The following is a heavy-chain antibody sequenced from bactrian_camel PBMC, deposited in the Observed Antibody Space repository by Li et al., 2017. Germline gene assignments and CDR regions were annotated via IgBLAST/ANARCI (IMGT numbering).Heavy chain of an antibody. Sequence: HVQLVESGGGSVQTGGTLRLSCEVSGDISGAYSMGWFRQPPGPGKRREKVAHIRYDGSSTYVADAVKGRFTISQDIPENVVYLQMNSLISDDTAMYYCGAARSAGYCSAWTDFTYRGQGTQVTVS. V-gene: IGHV3S54*01. CDR3: GAARSAGYCSAWTDFTY. J-gene: IGHJ4*01. D-gene: IGHD3*01. CDR2: IRYDGSST. CDR1: GDISGAYS.